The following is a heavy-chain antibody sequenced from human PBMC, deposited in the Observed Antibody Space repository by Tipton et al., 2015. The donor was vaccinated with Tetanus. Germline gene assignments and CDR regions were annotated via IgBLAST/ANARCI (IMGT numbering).Heavy chain of an antibody. Sequence: TLSLTCTVSGGSISSYYWSWIRQPPGKGLEWIGYIYYSGSTNYNPSLKSRVTISVDTSKNQFSLKLSSVTAADTAVYYCARCRYYGSGSYLTYYGMDVWGQGTTVTVSS. D-gene: IGHD3-10*01. CDR2: IYYSGST. V-gene: IGHV4-59*12. J-gene: IGHJ6*02. CDR3: ARCRYYGSGSYLTYYGMDV. CDR1: GGSISSYY.